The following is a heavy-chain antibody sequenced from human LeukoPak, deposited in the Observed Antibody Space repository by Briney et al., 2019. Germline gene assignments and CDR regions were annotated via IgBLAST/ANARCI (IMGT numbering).Heavy chain of an antibody. CDR2: INHSGST. J-gene: IGHJ4*02. V-gene: IGHV4-34*01. D-gene: IGHD3-16*01. CDR1: GGSIRSYY. CDR3: ARRGTKGYAY. Sequence: SETLSLTCTVSGGSIRSYYWSWIRQPPGKGLEWIGEINHSGSTNYNPSLKSRVTISVDTSKNQFSLKLSSVTAADTAVYYCARRGTKGYAYWGQGTLVTVSS.